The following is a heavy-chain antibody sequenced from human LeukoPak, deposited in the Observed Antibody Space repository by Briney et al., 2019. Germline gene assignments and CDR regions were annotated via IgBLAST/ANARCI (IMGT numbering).Heavy chain of an antibody. CDR3: ARRAPAAIQVNWFDP. V-gene: IGHV4-34*01. CDR2: TNHSGST. CDR1: GGSFSGYY. D-gene: IGHD2-2*02. J-gene: IGHJ5*02. Sequence: SETLSLSCAVYGGSFSGYYWSWIRQPPGKGLEWIGETNHSGSTNYNPSLKSRVTISVDTSKNQFSLKLSSVTAADTAVYYCARRAPAAIQVNWFDPWGQGTLVTVSS.